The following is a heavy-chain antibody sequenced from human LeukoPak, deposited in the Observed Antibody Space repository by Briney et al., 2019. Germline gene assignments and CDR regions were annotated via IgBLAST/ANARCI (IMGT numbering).Heavy chain of an antibody. CDR2: IYYSGST. Sequence: SETLSLTCTVSGGSISSSSYYWGWIRQPPGKGLEWIGSIYYSGSTYYNPSLKSRVTISVDTSKNQFSLKLSSVTAADTAVYYCAAVRQQLVSRPFDYWGQGTLVTVSS. CDR3: AAVRQQLVSRPFDY. D-gene: IGHD6-13*01. J-gene: IGHJ4*02. CDR1: GGSISSSSYY. V-gene: IGHV4-39*01.